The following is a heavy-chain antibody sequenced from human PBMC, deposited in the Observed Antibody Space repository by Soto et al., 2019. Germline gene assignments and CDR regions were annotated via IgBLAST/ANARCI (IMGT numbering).Heavy chain of an antibody. CDR2: IEDDGRRT. D-gene: IGHD2-15*01. V-gene: IGHV3-74*01. J-gene: IGHJ4*02. Sequence: EVQLVESGGGLVQPGGSLRLSCEASGFIFSTHWMHWVRQVPGKGLDWVARIEDDGRRTDYADSVKGRFIISRDNAKSTLFLQLNNLRVEDTATYHCAKAEYTAALPGLWGRGTLVTVSS. CDR1: GFIFSTHW. CDR3: AKAEYTAALPGL.